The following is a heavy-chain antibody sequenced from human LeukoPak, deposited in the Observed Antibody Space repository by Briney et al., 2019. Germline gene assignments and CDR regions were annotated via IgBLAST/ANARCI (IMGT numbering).Heavy chain of an antibody. CDR2: IYYSGST. CDR3: ARVGRSTWYVPY. J-gene: IGHJ4*02. V-gene: IGHV4-39*01. D-gene: IGHD6-13*01. Sequence: SETLSLTCPVSGASISSGTYYWGWIRQPPGKGLEWIGSIYYSGSTYYNPSLKSRVTISVDTSKNQLSLKLTSVTAADTAVYYCARVGRSTWYVPYWGQGTLVTVSS. CDR1: GASISSGTYY.